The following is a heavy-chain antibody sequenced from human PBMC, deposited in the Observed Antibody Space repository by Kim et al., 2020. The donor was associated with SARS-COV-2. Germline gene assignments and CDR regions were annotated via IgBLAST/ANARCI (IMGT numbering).Heavy chain of an antibody. V-gene: IGHV3-23*01. J-gene: IGHJ4*02. D-gene: IGHD6-13*01. CDR1: GFTFSSFG. CDR3: AKRIGTVAGTSQVYFDS. Sequence: GGSLRLSCAASGFTFSSFGMSWVRQAPGKGLEWVSAISDSADTTNYADSVKGRFTISRDNSKNTLFLQMNSLRADDTAVYYCAKRIGTVAGTSQVYFDSWGQGTLVTVSS. CDR2: ISDSADTT.